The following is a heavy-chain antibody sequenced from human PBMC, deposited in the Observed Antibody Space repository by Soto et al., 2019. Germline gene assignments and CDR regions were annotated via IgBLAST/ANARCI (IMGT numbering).Heavy chain of an antibody. CDR3: ARQGIAVAGHLYYYYYGMDV. CDR1: GGTFSSYA. D-gene: IGHD6-19*01. J-gene: IGHJ6*02. Sequence: QVQLVQSGAEVKKPGSSVKVSCKASGGTFSSYAISWVRQAPGQGLEWMGGIIPIFGTANYAQKFQGRVTITADESTSTAYMELSSLRSEDTAVYYCARQGIAVAGHLYYYYYGMDVWGQGTTVTVSS. CDR2: IIPIFGTA. V-gene: IGHV1-69*01.